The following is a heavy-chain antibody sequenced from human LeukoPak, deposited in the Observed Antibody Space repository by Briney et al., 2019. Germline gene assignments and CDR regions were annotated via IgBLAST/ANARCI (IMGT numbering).Heavy chain of an antibody. D-gene: IGHD5-12*01. CDR3: TTHSGNDLRS. CDR2: IKSKSVGETT. V-gene: IGHV3-15*01. J-gene: IGHJ5*02. CDR1: GLTFTSAW. Sequence: PGGSLRLSRATSGLTFTSAWLTWVRQAPGKGLEWVGRIKSKSVGETTDYAAPVKGRFTISRDDSESTLYLQMNSLKTEDTAVYYCTTHSGNDLRSWGQGTLVTVSS.